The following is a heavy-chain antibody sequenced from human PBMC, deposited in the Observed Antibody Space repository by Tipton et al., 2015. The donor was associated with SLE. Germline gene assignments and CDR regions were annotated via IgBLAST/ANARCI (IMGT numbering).Heavy chain of an antibody. Sequence: TLSLTCTVSGGSISSSSYYWGWIRQPPGKGLEWIGSIYYSGSTYYNPSLKSRVTISVDTSKNQFSLKLSSVTAADTAVYYCARDGYSSGDWGQGTLVTVSS. CDR1: GGSISSSSYY. D-gene: IGHD6-19*01. CDR3: ARDGYSSGD. V-gene: IGHV4-39*02. J-gene: IGHJ4*02. CDR2: IYYSGST.